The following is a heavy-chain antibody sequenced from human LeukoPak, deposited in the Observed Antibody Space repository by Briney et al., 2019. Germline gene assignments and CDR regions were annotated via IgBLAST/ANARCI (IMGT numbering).Heavy chain of an antibody. D-gene: IGHD3-22*01. CDR1: GFTFSSYS. J-gene: IGHJ4*02. CDR2: ISRSSSYI. V-gene: IGHV3-21*01. Sequence: PGGSLRLSCAASGFTFSSYSMNWVRQAPGKGLEWVSSISRSSSYIYYADSVKGRFTISRDNAKNSLYLQMNSLRAEDTAVYYCARGNPYYYDSSGSFDYWGQGTLVTVSS. CDR3: ARGNPYYYDSSGSFDY.